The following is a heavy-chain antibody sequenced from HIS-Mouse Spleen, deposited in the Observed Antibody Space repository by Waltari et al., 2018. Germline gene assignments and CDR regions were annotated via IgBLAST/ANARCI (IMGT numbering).Heavy chain of an antibody. CDR1: GGSISSSSYY. Sequence: QLQLQESGPGLVKPSETLSLTCTVSGGSISSSSYYWGWILQPPGKGLEWIGRIYYSGRPYTNPALKSRVTISVDTSKNQFSLKLSSVTAADTAVYYCAREIPYSSSWYDWYFDLWGRGTLVTVSS. V-gene: IGHV4-39*07. J-gene: IGHJ2*01. CDR2: IYYSGRP. D-gene: IGHD6-13*01. CDR3: AREIPYSSSWYDWYFDL.